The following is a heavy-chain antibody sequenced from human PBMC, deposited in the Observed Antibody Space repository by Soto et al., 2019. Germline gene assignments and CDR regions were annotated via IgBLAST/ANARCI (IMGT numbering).Heavy chain of an antibody. V-gene: IGHV1-69*01. CDR2: VIPIFGTA. Sequence: QVQLVQSGAEVKKPGSSVKVSCKASGGTFSSYAISWVRQAPGQGLEWMGGVIPIFGTANYAQKFQGRVKITADESTSTAYMELSSLRSEDTAVYYCAADSSGYYYYFDYWGQGTLVTVSS. J-gene: IGHJ4*02. D-gene: IGHD3-22*01. CDR3: AADSSGYYYYFDY. CDR1: GGTFSSYA.